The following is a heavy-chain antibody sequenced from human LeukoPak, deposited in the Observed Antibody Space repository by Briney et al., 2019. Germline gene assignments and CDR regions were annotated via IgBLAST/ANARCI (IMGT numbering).Heavy chain of an antibody. CDR3: ARVRIVAGTYYFDY. J-gene: IGHJ4*02. CDR2: IYPGDSDT. Sequence: GESLKIYCKGSGYSFTSYWIGWVRQMPGKGLEWMGIIYPGDSDTRYSPSFQGQVTISVDKSISTAYLQWSSLKASDTAMYYCARVRIVAGTYYFDYSGQGTLVTVSS. D-gene: IGHD6-19*01. CDR1: GYSFTSYW. V-gene: IGHV5-51*01.